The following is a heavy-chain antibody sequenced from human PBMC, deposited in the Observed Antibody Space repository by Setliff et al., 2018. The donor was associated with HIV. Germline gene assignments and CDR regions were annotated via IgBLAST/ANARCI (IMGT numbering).Heavy chain of an antibody. V-gene: IGHV4-34*01. CDR3: ARRRFYNSLWGSYRDTQRAYFDY. CDR2: INDSGST. CDR1: GGSFKNYF. Sequence: LSLPCAVYGGSFKNYFWSWIRQPPGKGLEWIGDINDSGSTNYNPSLEYRVTISVDASKNQFSLKVTNVTATDTAVYSCARRRFYNSLWGSYRDTQRAYFDYWGQGNLVTV. D-gene: IGHD3-16*02. J-gene: IGHJ4*02.